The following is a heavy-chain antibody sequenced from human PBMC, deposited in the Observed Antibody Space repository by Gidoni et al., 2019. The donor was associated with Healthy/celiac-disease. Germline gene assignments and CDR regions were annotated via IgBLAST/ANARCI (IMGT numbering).Heavy chain of an antibody. CDR2: MNPNSGNT. J-gene: IGHJ5*02. D-gene: IGHD3-10*01. CDR3: ARGAYGSGSYEDYFPWFDP. CDR1: GYTFTSYD. Sequence: QVQLVQSGAEVKKPGASVKVSCKASGYTFTSYDINWVRQATGQGLEWMGWMNPNSGNTGYAQKFQGRVTMTRNTSISTAYMELSSLRSEDTAVYYCARGAYGSGSYEDYFPWFDPWGQGTLVTVSS. V-gene: IGHV1-8*01.